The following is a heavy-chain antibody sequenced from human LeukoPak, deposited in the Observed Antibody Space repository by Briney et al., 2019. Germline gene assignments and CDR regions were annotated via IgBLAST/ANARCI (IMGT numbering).Heavy chain of an antibody. V-gene: IGHV6-1*01. CDR3: ARDTTRWFDP. Sequence: SQTLSLTCAISGDSVSRDSIAWNWIRQSPSRGLEWLGRTYYKSAWYNDYAVSVKGRIIINPDTSKNQFSLQLNSVIPEDTAVYYCARDTTRWFDPWGQGTLVTVSS. CDR2: TYYKSAWYN. D-gene: IGHD1-26*01. CDR1: GDSVSRDSIA. J-gene: IGHJ5*02.